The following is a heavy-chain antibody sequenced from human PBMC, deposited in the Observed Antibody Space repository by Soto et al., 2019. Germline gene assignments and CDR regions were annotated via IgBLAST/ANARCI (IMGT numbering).Heavy chain of an antibody. J-gene: IGHJ6*02. D-gene: IGHD2-2*01. V-gene: IGHV4-34*01. Sequence: PSETLSLTCAVYGGFFSGYYWSWIRQPPGKGLEWIGEINHSGSTNYNPSLKSRVTISVDTSKNQFSLKLSSVTAADTAVYYCARGSNYYYYGMDVWGQGTTVTVSS. CDR3: ARGSNYYYYGMDV. CDR1: GGFFSGYY. CDR2: INHSGST.